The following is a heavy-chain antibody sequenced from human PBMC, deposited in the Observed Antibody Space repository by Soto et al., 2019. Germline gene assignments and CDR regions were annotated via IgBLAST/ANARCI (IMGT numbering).Heavy chain of an antibody. CDR3: ARDRGFSVARKSDSSSSLL. Sequence: ASGNVSCKASGYTFTSYGISWVRQAPGQGLEWMGWISAYNGNTNYAQKLQGRVTMTTDTSTSTAYMELRSLRSDDTAVYYCARDRGFSVARKSDSSSSLLWGQGTLVTVSS. J-gene: IGHJ4*02. CDR1: GYTFTSYG. V-gene: IGHV1-18*04. CDR2: ISAYNGNT. D-gene: IGHD6-6*01.